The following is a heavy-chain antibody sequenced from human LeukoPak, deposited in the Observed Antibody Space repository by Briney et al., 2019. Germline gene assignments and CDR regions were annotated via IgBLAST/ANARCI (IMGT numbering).Heavy chain of an antibody. CDR3: ARIARPNYYGSGTDYGMDV. CDR2: IYWNDDK. J-gene: IGHJ6*02. V-gene: IGHV2-5*01. CDR1: GFSLSTSGVG. Sequence: SGPTLVKPTQTLTLTCTFSGFSLSTSGVGVGWIRQPPGKALEWLALIYWNDDKRYSPSLKTRLTISKDTSKNQVVLTMTNMDPVDTATYYCARIARPNYYGSGTDYGMDVWGQGTTVTVSS. D-gene: IGHD3-10*01.